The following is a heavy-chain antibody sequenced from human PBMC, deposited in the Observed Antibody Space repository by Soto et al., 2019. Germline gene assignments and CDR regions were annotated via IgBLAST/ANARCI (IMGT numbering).Heavy chain of an antibody. J-gene: IGHJ6*01. CDR3: ATLTTLQISGYGTRRYSGMDV. V-gene: IGHV1-69*06. Sequence: QVQLVQSGAEVTKPGSSVRVSCKASGDTFSSYTISWGRQAPGQGLEWMGGIIPLFATPNYAQKFQGRITISADKSTNTTYMERSSLTSEDTAVYYCATLTTLQISGYGTRRYSGMDVWGQGPTGTVPS. CDR1: GDTFSSYT. D-gene: IGHD5-12*01. CDR2: IIPLFATP.